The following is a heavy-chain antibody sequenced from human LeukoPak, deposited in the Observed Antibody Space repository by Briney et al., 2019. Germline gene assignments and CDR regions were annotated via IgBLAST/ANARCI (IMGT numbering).Heavy chain of an antibody. J-gene: IGHJ4*02. Sequence: PGASLRLSCAVSGFTVSNNHIYWVRQAPGKGLEWVSVIYDGGSIYYADSVKGRFTISRDNSKNTVYLQMHSLRVEDTALYYCRPAGSYSKSGARGTRVPVSS. V-gene: IGHV3-66*02. CDR1: GFTVSNNH. D-gene: IGHD2-21*01. CDR2: IYDGGSI. CDR3: RPAGSYSKS.